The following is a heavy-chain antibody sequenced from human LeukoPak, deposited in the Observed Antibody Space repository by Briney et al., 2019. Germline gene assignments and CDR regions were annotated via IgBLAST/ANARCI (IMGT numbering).Heavy chain of an antibody. D-gene: IGHD2-2*01. CDR2: ISWDGGST. CDR3: AKSMRYCSSTSCPPYFDY. Sequence: WIRQPPGKGLEWVSLISWDGGSTYYADSVKGRFTISRDNSKNSLYLQMNSLRTEDTALYYCAKSMRYCSSTSCPPYFDYWGQGTLVTVSS. J-gene: IGHJ4*02. V-gene: IGHV3-43*01.